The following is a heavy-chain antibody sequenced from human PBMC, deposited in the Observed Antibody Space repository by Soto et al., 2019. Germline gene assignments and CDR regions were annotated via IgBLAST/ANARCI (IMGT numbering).Heavy chain of an antibody. D-gene: IGHD3-22*01. Sequence: QVQLVQSGAEVKKPGASVKVSCKASGYTFTTYGMSWVRQAPGQGLDWMGWISTYNGNTKSVERLQGRVTMTTDTTTSTAYMELRSLRSDDTAVYYCARGPTDYYDNSGNYFLDYWGQGTLVTVSS. CDR3: ARGPTDYYDNSGNYFLDY. V-gene: IGHV1-18*01. CDR1: GYTFTTYG. CDR2: ISTYNGNT. J-gene: IGHJ4*02.